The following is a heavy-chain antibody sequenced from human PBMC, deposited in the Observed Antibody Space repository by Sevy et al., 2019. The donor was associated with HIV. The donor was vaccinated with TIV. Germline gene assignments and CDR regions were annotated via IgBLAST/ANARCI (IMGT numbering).Heavy chain of an antibody. D-gene: IGHD1-1*01. CDR1: GFTFSSYG. CDR2: IWFDGSNT. CDR3: ARDLESYNYGAYGPSFMPDY. Sequence: GGSLRLSCAASGFTFSSYGMHWVRQAPGKGLEWDAVIWFDGSNTFYADSVKGRFTISRDIAENTLHLQMNSLRAEDTAVYYCARDLESYNYGAYGPSFMPDYWGQGTVVTVSS. V-gene: IGHV3-33*01. J-gene: IGHJ4*02.